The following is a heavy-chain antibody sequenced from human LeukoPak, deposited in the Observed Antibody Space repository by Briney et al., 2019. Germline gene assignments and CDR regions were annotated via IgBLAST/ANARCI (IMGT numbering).Heavy chain of an antibody. CDR3: AREDTAMAHNWFDP. V-gene: IGHV1-18*01. J-gene: IGHJ5*02. CDR1: GYTFTSYG. Sequence: ASVKVSCKASGYTFTSYGISWVRQAPGQGLEWMGWISAYNGNTNYAQKLQGRVTMTTDTSTSTAYMELRSLRSDDTAVYYCAREDTAMAHNWFDPWGQGTLVTVSS. D-gene: IGHD5-18*01. CDR2: ISAYNGNT.